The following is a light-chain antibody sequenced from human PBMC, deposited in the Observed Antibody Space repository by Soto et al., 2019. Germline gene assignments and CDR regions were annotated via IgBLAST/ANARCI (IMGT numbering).Light chain of an antibody. V-gene: IGKV3-15*01. CDR1: QTVGSN. CDR3: QQYNNCPIT. CDR2: DAS. Sequence: EIVLTQSPATLSASPGERASISCRASQTVGSNLAWYQQKPGQTPRLLIYDASTMDAGIAARFSGSGSGTDFTLTISSLQPEDFAAYYCQQYNNCPITFGQGTRLEIK. J-gene: IGKJ5*01.